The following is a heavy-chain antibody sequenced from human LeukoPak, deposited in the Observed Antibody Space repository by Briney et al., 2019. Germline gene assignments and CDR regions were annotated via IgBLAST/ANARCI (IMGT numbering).Heavy chain of an antibody. V-gene: IGHV4-59*01. CDR2: IYYSGST. J-gene: IGHJ4*02. CDR1: GGSISSYY. CDR3: ARDRHAGSCSGSRCYPFYFDS. D-gene: IGHD2-15*01. Sequence: SETLSLTCTVSGGSISSYYWSWIRQPPGKGLEWIGYIYYSGSTNYNPSLKSRVIMSVDTSKNQVSLNPTSVTAADTAVYFCARDRHAGSCSGSRCYPFYFDSWGQGTLVTVSS.